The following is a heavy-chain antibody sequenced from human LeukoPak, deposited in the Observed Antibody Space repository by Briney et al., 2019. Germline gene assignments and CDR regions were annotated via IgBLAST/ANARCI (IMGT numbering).Heavy chain of an antibody. D-gene: IGHD3-22*01. J-gene: IGHJ3*02. V-gene: IGHV3-23*01. CDR3: AKDLHDSSGYYYHHAFDI. Sequence: PGGSLRLSCAASGFTFSSYAMSWVRQAPGKGLEWVSAISGSGDTTYYADSVKGRFTISRDNSKNTLYLQMNSLGAEDTAVYYCAKDLHDSSGYYYHHAFDIWGQGTMVTVSS. CDR1: GFTFSSYA. CDR2: ISGSGDTT.